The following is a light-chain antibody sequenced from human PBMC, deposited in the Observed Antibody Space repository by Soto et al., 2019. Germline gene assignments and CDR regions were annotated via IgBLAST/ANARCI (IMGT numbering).Light chain of an antibody. Sequence: EIVLTQSPATLSLSPGERATLSCRASQSVSGFLAWFQQKPGQAPRLLMYGASNRATGIPDRFSGSGSETDFTLTISRLEPEDFAVYYCQQYGTTRITFGQGTRLEIK. CDR2: GAS. CDR3: QQYGTTRIT. CDR1: QSVSGF. V-gene: IGKV3-20*01. J-gene: IGKJ5*01.